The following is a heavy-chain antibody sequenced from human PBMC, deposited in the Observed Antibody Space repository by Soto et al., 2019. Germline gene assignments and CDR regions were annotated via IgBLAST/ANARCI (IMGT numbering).Heavy chain of an antibody. Sequence: SAPTLVNPXQTPTLTCTFSVFSPSTSGVTVGWIRQPPAKALEWLALIYWNDDKRYSPSLKNRLTITKDTSKNQVVLTITSMDPVDTATYYCAHSFDFWSGYYRGFDYWGQGTLVTVSS. J-gene: IGHJ4*02. CDR2: IYWNDDK. D-gene: IGHD3-3*01. CDR3: AHSFDFWSGYYRGFDY. CDR1: VFSPSTSGVT. V-gene: IGHV2-5*01.